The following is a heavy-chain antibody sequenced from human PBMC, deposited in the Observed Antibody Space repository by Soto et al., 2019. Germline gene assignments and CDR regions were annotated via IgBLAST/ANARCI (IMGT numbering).Heavy chain of an antibody. J-gene: IGHJ4*02. CDR3: ARDIGYYESDGYSDY. Sequence: GGSLSLSCAASGFTFSDNYMSWIRQAPGKGLEWVSYISSSGSIIYYADSVKGRFTISRDNAKNSLYLQMNSLRAEDTAVYYCARDIGYYESDGYSDYWGQGAMVPVYS. CDR2: ISSSGSII. V-gene: IGHV3-11*01. CDR1: GFTFSDNY. D-gene: IGHD3-22*01.